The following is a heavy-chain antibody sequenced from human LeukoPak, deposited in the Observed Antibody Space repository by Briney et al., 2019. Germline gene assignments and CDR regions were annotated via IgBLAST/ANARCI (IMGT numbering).Heavy chain of an antibody. V-gene: IGHV4-38-2*01. J-gene: IGHJ6*04. CDR3: ARASGSYGSGSYYYYGMDV. D-gene: IGHD3-10*01. CDR2: IFDSGST. CDR1: GYSISSGYY. Sequence: PSETLSLTCAVSGYSISSGYYWGWIRQPPGKGLEWIGSIFDSGSTYYNPSLKSRVNMSVDTPKNQISLKLSSVTAADTAVYYCARASGSYGSGSYYYYGMDVWGKGTTVTVSS.